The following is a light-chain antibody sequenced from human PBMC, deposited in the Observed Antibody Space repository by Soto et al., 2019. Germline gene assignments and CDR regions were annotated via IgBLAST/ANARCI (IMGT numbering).Light chain of an antibody. CDR1: QTIGKF. Sequence: DIQMTQSPSSLSASVGDGVTITCRASQTIGKFLNWYHQKPGKAPNLLIYGASNLQSGVPSRFSGSGSGTEFTLTISSLQHEDFATYYCQQSYTTPPTFGGGTKLDIK. V-gene: IGKV1-39*01. CDR3: QQSYTTPPT. CDR2: GAS. J-gene: IGKJ4*01.